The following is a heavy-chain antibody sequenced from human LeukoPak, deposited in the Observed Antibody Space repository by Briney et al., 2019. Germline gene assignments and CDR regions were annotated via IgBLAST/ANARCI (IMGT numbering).Heavy chain of an antibody. J-gene: IGHJ4*02. CDR3: ARGEHHYDSSAYYYFHY. Sequence: GGSLRLSCAASGFTFSNYGMHWVRQAPGKGLEWVAVIWYDGSNKYSADSVKGRFTISRDNSKNTLYLQMNSLRAEDTAVYYCARGEHHYDSSAYYYFHYWGQGTLVTVSS. D-gene: IGHD3-22*01. CDR2: IWYDGSNK. CDR1: GFTFSNYG. V-gene: IGHV3-33*08.